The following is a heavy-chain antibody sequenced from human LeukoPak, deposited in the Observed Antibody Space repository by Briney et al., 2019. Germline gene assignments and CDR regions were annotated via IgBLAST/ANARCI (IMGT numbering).Heavy chain of an antibody. J-gene: IGHJ4*02. CDR3: ARLVPPGGGDCTGSNCHSVYYFDY. D-gene: IGHD2-8*02. Sequence: SETLSLTWTVSGGSISSYYWSWIRQPAGKGLEWIGRIYTSGSTNYNPSLKSRVTISVDTSKNQFSLKLSSVTAADTAVYYCARLVPPGGGDCTGSNCHSVYYFDYWGQGTLVAVSS. CDR1: GGSISSYY. CDR2: IYTSGST. V-gene: IGHV4-4*07.